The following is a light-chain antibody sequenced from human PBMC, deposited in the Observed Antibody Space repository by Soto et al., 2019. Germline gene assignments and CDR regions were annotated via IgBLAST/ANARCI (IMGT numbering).Light chain of an antibody. Sequence: EVVLTLSPGTLSLSPGEGATLSCRASQRVVTSYLAWYHQKYCQPPRLLISGPLYRAPGIPDSFSGSGSGTDFTLSISRLEPEDFAAYYCQQYNNWPPITFGQGTRLEIK. V-gene: IGKV3-20*01. J-gene: IGKJ5*01. CDR2: GPL. CDR1: QRVVTSY. CDR3: QQYNNWPPIT.